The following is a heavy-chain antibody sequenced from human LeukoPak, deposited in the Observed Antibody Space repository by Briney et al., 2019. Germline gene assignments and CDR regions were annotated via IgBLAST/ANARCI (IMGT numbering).Heavy chain of an antibody. D-gene: IGHD5-12*01. V-gene: IGHV4-39*01. CDR2: IYYSGGT. CDR3: AAQGSGYDSTFDY. J-gene: IGHJ4*02. Sequence: SETLSLTCTVSGGSISSSSYYWGWIRQPPGKGLEWIGSIYYSGGTYYNPSLKSRVTISVDTSKNQFSLKLSSVTAADTAVYYCAAQGSGYDSTFDYWGQGTLVTVSS. CDR1: GGSISSSSYY.